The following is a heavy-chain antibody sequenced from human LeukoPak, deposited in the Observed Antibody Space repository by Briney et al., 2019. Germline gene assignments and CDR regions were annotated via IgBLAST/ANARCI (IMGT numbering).Heavy chain of an antibody. CDR1: GGSFSGYY. J-gene: IGHJ4*02. D-gene: IGHD1-1*01. V-gene: IGHV4-34*01. CDR3: ARCPLVRRDFDY. Sequence: SETLSLTCAVYGGSFSGYYWSWIRQPPGKGLEWIGEINHSGSTNYNPSLKSRVTISVDTSKNQFSLKLSSVTTADTAVYYCARCPLVRRDFDYWGQGTLVTVSS. CDR2: INHSGST.